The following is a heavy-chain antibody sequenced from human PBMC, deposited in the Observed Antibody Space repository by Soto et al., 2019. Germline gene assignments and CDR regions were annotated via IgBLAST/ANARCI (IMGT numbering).Heavy chain of an antibody. CDR2: ISTNGVGT. J-gene: IGHJ6*03. Sequence: GGFLRLSCAASGFTLSGYAMDWVRQAPGKGLEYVSGISTNGVGTYYANSVQGRFTISRDNSKNTVYLQMGSLRPEDMAVYYCARRARPDFYYMDVWGKGPRSPSP. D-gene: IGHD6-6*01. CDR1: GFTLSGYA. CDR3: ARRARPDFYYMDV. V-gene: IGHV3-64*01.